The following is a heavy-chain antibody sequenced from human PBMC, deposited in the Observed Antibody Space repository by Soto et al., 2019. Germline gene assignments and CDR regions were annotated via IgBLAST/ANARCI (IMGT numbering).Heavy chain of an antibody. D-gene: IGHD1-26*01. Sequence: EVQLVESGGGLVKPGGSLRLSCAVSGFTFSNAWMSWVRQAPGKGLEWVGRIKSKTDGGTTDYAAPVKGRFTISRDDSKNTLYLHMNSLKTNHTAVYYCPTLATRYSGSYYWYFDLWGSGSLVTVSS. V-gene: IGHV3-15*01. CDR1: GFTFSNAW. CDR3: PTLATRYSGSYYWYFDL. J-gene: IGHJ2*01. CDR2: IKSKTDGGTT.